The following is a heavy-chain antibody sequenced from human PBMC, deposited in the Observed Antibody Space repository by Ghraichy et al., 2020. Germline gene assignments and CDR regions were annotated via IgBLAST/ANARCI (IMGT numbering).Heavy chain of an antibody. V-gene: IGHV5-51*01. D-gene: IGHD5-24*01. CDR1: GYSFTNYW. J-gene: IGHJ5*01. Sequence: GESLNISCKGSGYSFTNYWIVWVRQMPGKGLELMGIIYPGDSDTRYSPSLQGQVTMSVDKSISTAYLQWSSLKASDTAMYYCARRSNRADGYNYEDSWGKGTLVTVSS. CDR3: ARRSNRADGYNYEDS. CDR2: IYPGDSDT.